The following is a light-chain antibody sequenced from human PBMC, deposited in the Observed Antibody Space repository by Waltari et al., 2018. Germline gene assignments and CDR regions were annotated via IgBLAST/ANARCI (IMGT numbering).Light chain of an antibody. J-gene: IGLJ2*01. CDR1: SSDVGYYNY. CDR2: DVS. Sequence: QSALPQPASVSASPGQSLTISCTGTSSDVGYYNYVSWYHQYPGKAPKFLIYDVSRRPSGVSNRFSGSKSGNTASLTISGLQAEDEADYYCSSYTTSSTLVFGGGTKLTVL. V-gene: IGLV2-14*03. CDR3: SSYTTSSTLV.